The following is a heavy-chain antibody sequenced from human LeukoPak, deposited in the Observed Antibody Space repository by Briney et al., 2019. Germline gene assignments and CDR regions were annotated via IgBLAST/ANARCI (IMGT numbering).Heavy chain of an antibody. V-gene: IGHV4-59*01. CDR3: KSVIVEEMAGFIGRVGWFDP. D-gene: IGHD5-24*01. CDR1: IRSINSFY. CDR2: IYYSGST. J-gene: IGHJ5*02. Sequence: SETLSLTCTVSIRSINSFYESGIRQPPGKGLEWIGYIYYSGSTNYNPSLKSRVTISVDTSKNQFSLTLSSVTAADTAYQQRKSVIVEEMAGFIGRVGWFDPWGQGTLVTVSS.